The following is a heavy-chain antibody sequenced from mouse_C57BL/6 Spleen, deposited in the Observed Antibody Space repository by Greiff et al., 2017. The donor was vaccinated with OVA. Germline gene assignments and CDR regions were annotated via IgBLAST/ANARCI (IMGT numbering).Heavy chain of an antibody. CDR1: GYTFTSYW. CDR2: IDPSDSET. J-gene: IGHJ2*01. V-gene: IGHV1-52*01. CDR3: ASYDYDGTPFDY. Sequence: VQLQQPGAELVRPGSSVKLSCKASGYTFTSYWMHWVKQRPIQGLEWIGNIDPSDSETHYNQKFKDKATLTVDKSSSTAYMQLSSLTSEDSAVYYCASYDYDGTPFDYWGQGTTLTVSS. D-gene: IGHD2-4*01.